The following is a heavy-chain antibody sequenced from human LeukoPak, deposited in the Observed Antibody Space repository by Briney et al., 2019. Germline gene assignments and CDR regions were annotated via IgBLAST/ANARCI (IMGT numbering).Heavy chain of an antibody. Sequence: GGSLRLSCAGSGFTFSNYAMSWVRQAPGKGLEWASAIIPSGGSTYYADSVKGRFTISRDNSKNTLYLQMNSLRAEDTAVYYCAKGDPPYFDYWGQGTLVTVSS. J-gene: IGHJ4*02. V-gene: IGHV3-23*01. CDR2: IIPSGGST. CDR3: AKGDPPYFDY. CDR1: GFTFSNYA.